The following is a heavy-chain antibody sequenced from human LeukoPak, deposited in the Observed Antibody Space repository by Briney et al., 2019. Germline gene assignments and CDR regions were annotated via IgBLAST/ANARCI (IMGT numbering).Heavy chain of an antibody. Sequence: ASVKVSCKTSGFTFTTYDINWVRQATGQGPEWMGWMNPGSGDTGYAQRFQGRVTMTRDTSISTAYMELSSLRSEDAAVYYCARGLGPYSTTWYPPLRYWGQGTLVTVSS. J-gene: IGHJ4*02. CDR1: GFTFTTYD. V-gene: IGHV1-8*01. CDR2: MNPGSGDT. D-gene: IGHD2/OR15-2a*01. CDR3: ARGLGPYSTTWYPPLRY.